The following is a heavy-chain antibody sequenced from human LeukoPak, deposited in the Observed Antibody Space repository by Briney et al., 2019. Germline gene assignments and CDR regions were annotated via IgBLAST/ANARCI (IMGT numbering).Heavy chain of an antibody. CDR3: ARHIWSAVSSEFDY. D-gene: IGHD5/OR15-5a*01. CDR2: IYYSGST. CDR1: GGSISSSSYY. J-gene: IGHJ4*02. V-gene: IGHV4-39*01. Sequence: SETLSLTCTVSGGSISSSSYYWGWIRQPPGKGLEWTGSIYYSGSTYYNPSLKSRVTISVDTSKNQFSLKLSSVTAADTTVYYCARHIWSAVSSEFDYWGQGTLVTVSS.